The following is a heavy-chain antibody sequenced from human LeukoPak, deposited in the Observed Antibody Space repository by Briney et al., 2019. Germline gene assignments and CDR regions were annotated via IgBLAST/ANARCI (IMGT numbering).Heavy chain of an antibody. V-gene: IGHV4-34*01. D-gene: IGHD3-3*01. Sequence: SETLSLTCAVYGGSFSGYYWSWIRQPPGKGLEWIGEINHSGSTNYNPSLKSRVTISVDTSKNQFSLKLSSVTAADTAVYYCARDRTIFGVASPPYYYGMDVWGQGTTVTVSS. CDR1: GGSFSGYY. CDR3: ARDRTIFGVASPPYYYGMDV. J-gene: IGHJ6*02. CDR2: INHSGST.